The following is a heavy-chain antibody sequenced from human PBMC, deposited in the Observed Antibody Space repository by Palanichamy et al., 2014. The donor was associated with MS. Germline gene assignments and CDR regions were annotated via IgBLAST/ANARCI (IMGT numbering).Heavy chain of an antibody. V-gene: IGHV3-11*06. Sequence: YMNWIRQAPGKGLQWVSFIDTGSDEIYYADSVKGRFTISRDNAKNSVYLQMNSLRVEDTGVYYCATGSGLFDYWGQGTLVTVSS. D-gene: IGHD1-14*01. CDR1: Y. J-gene: IGHJ4*02. CDR3: ATGSGLFDY. CDR2: IDTGSDEI.